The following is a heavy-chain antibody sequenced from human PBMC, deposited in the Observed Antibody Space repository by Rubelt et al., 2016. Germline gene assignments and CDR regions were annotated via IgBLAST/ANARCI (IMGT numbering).Heavy chain of an antibody. CDR1: EYAFNDYY. D-gene: IGHD1-7*01. J-gene: IGHJ4*02. V-gene: IGHV1-2*02. CDR3: VRENWYYDN. CDR2: FNPDSGGT. Sequence: QVQLVQSGAEVKKPGASVKVSCKASEYAFNDYYIHWVRQAPGQGLEWMGWFNPDSGGTNYAQNLQGRVTMTRDTSISTVSMELSRLTSDDTAVYYCVRENWYYDNWGQGTLVTVSS.